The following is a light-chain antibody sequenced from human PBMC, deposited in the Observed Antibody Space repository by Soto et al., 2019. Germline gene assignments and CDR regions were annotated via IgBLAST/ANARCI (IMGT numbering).Light chain of an antibody. V-gene: IGLV2-14*01. CDR2: EVS. J-gene: IGLJ1*01. CDR1: SSDVGGYNY. Sequence: SAQTQPASVSWSAGHSIAISCTGTSSDVGGYNYVSWYQQHPGKAPKLLLSEVSKRPSGVSDRFSGSKSGNTASLTISGLQTQEAADYYCSSFTSAYTFDFGTGTKVTGL. CDR3: SSFTSAYTFD.